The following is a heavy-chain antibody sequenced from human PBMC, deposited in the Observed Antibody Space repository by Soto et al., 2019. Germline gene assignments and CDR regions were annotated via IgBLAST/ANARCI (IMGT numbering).Heavy chain of an antibody. CDR1: GGTFSSFG. V-gene: IGHV1-69*13. CDR2: LIPVFGRP. J-gene: IGHJ1*01. Sequence: SVKVSCKASGGTFSSFGISWVRQAPGQGLEWMGGLIPVFGRPNYAQRFRGRLTITADESTNTSYMELIDLTSEDTAVYYCAREASGYDFWGQGTQVTVSS. CDR3: AREASGYDF. D-gene: IGHD5-12*01.